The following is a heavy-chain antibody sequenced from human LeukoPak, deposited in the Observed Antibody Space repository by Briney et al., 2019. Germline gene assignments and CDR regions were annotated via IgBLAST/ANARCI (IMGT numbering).Heavy chain of an antibody. J-gene: IGHJ4*02. V-gene: IGHV3-21*01. CDR1: AGSITTYY. Sequence: ETLSLTCTVSAGSITTYYWSWIRQPPGKGLEWVSSISSSSSYIYYADSVKGRFTISRDNAKNSLYLQMNSLRVEDTALYYCVRDLRWGQGEYWGQGTLVTVSS. D-gene: IGHD2-21*02. CDR2: ISSSSSYI. CDR3: VRDLRWGQGEY.